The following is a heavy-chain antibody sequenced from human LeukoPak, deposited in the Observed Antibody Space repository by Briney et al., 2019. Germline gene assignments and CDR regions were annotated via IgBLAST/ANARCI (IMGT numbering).Heavy chain of an antibody. V-gene: IGHV1-8*02. J-gene: IGHJ5*02. Sequence: ASVKVSCKASGYTFTSYAMHWVRQAPGQRLEWMGWMSPNSGDTGYAQKFQGRVSMTRDASKSTAYMELSSLTSDDTAVYYCARGTTVAGPNWFDPWGQGTLVTVSS. D-gene: IGHD4-11*01. CDR3: ARGTTVAGPNWFDP. CDR2: MSPNSGDT. CDR1: GYTFTSYA.